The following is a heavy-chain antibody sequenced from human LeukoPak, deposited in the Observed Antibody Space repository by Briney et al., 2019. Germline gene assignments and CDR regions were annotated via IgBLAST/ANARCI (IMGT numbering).Heavy chain of an antibody. CDR2: IYYGYTVTT. Sequence: SSDTLTLICIVSGGPISSYDWHWIRQPPGKGLELIGYIYYGYTVTTNYNPSLKSRVIISVDTSKNQFSLELSSVTAADTAVYYCVRDSSPGPQYLWGQGTLVTVSS. D-gene: IGHD4-11*01. CDR1: GGPISSYD. V-gene: IGHV4-59*01. J-gene: IGHJ4*02. CDR3: VRDSSPGPQYL.